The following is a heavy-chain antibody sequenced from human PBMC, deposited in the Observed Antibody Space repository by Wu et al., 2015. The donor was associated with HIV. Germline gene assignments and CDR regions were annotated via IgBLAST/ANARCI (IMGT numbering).Heavy chain of an antibody. CDR3: ARDYYDVLTTYSHYFFDL. Sequence: QVQLVQSGAELRKSGASAKVSCTATGYTFTGYYMHWLRQAPGQGLEWMGWTNPNSGGTNYAQKFQDRVTLTRDTSITTVYMEMSGLRSDDTAVYYCARDYYDVLTTYSHYFFDLWGQGTLVTVSS. CDR1: GYTFTGYY. CDR2: TNPNSGGT. J-gene: IGHJ4*02. D-gene: IGHD3-9*01. V-gene: IGHV1-2*02.